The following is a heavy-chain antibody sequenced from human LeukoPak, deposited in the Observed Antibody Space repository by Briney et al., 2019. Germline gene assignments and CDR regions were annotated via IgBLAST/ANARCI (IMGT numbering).Heavy chain of an antibody. V-gene: IGHV4-59*01. CDR2: IYYSGST. D-gene: IGHD6-13*01. Sequence: SETLSLTCTVSGGSISSYYWSWIRQPPGKGLEWIGYIYYSGSTNYNPSLESRVTISVDTSKNQFSLKLSSVTAADTAVYYCARDRGYPDYWGQGTLVTVSS. CDR3: ARDRGYPDY. J-gene: IGHJ4*02. CDR1: GGSISSYY.